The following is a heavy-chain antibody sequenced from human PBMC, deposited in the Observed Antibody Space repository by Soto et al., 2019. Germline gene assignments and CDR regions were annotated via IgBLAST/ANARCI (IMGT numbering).Heavy chain of an antibody. D-gene: IGHD6-19*01. CDR3: AIQHPLDSSAWYN. J-gene: IGHJ4*02. Sequence: PGESLKISCKASGYSFTNYWIGWVRQMPGKGLERMGTIYPGDSDTRYSPSFQGQVTFSVDKSINTAYLHWTSLKASDTAIYYCAIQHPLDSSAWYNWGQGTLVTVSS. CDR1: GYSFTNYW. V-gene: IGHV5-51*01. CDR2: IYPGDSDT.